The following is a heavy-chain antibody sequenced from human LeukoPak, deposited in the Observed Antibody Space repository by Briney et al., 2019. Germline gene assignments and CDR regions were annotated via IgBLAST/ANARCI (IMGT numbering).Heavy chain of an antibody. CDR3: ARGEKDILTGYPNWFDP. V-gene: IGHV4-30-2*01. D-gene: IGHD3-9*01. J-gene: IGHJ5*02. Sequence: SETLSLTCTVSGGSISSGGYYWSWIRQPPGKGLEWIGYIYHSGSTYYNPSLKSRVTISVDRSKNQFSLKLSSVTAADTAVYYCARGEKDILTGYPNWFDPWGQGTLVTVSS. CDR2: IYHSGST. CDR1: GGSISSGGYY.